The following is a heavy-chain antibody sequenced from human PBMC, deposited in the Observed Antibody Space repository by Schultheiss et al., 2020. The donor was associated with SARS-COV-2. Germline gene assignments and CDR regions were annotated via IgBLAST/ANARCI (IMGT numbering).Heavy chain of an antibody. CDR2: IYYSGST. D-gene: IGHD2-15*01. CDR1: GGSISSGDYY. J-gene: IGHJ1*01. CDR3: ASTSDIVVAVATT. V-gene: IGHV4-30-4*01. Sequence: SQTLSLTCTVSGGSISSGDYYCSWIRQPPGKGLEWIGYIYYSGSTYYNPSLKSRVTISVDTSKNQFSLKLRSVTATDTAVYYCASTSDIVVAVATTWGQGTLVTVSS.